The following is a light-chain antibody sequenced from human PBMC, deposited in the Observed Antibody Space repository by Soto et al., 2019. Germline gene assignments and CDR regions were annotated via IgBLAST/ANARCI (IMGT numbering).Light chain of an antibody. CDR1: SSDVGGYNY. V-gene: IGLV2-14*01. CDR2: EVS. CDR3: SSYTGSSTPV. Sequence: QSALTQPASVSGSPGQSITISCTGTSSDVGGYNYVSWYQHHPGKAPKLMIYEVSNRPSGVSTRFSGSKSGNTASLTISGLQAEDDADYYCSSYTGSSTPVFGGGTKLTVL. J-gene: IGLJ3*02.